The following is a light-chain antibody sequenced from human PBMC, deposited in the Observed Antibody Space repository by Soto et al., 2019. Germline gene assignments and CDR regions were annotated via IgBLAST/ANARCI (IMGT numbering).Light chain of an antibody. V-gene: IGLV2-23*01. CDR3: CSFAGSSTWV. CDR1: SYDIGTYNL. CDR2: EGT. Sequence: QSALTQPASVSGSPGQSITISCTGTSYDIGTYNLVSWYQHHPGKAPKLMIYEGTKRPSGVSYRFSGSKSGNTASLTISGLQAEDEADYSCCSFAGSSTWVYGGGTKLTVL. J-gene: IGLJ2*01.